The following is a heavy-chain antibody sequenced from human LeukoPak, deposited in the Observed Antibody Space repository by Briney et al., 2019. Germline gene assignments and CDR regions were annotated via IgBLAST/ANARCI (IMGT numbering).Heavy chain of an antibody. CDR2: IYYSGST. D-gene: IGHD5-18*01. CDR1: GGSISSYY. J-gene: IGHJ4*02. CDR3: ARQSLRNTAMVFGY. Sequence: SETLSLTCTVSGGSISSYYWSWIRQPPGKGLEWIGYIYYSGSTNYNPSLKSRVTISVDTYKNQFSLKLSSVTAADTAVYYCARQSLRNTAMVFGYWGQGTLVTVSS. V-gene: IGHV4-59*08.